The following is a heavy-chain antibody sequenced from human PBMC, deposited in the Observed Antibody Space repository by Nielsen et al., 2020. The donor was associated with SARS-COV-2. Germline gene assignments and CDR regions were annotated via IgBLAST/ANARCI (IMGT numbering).Heavy chain of an antibody. J-gene: IGHJ4*02. Sequence: GSLRLSCTVSGGSISSSSYYWGWIRQPPGKGLEWIGIIYYSGSTYYNPSLKSRVTISVDTSKNQFSLKLSSVTAADTAVYYCARGDLLGELDYWGQGTLVTVSS. CDR2: IYYSGST. V-gene: IGHV4-39*07. CDR3: ARGDLLGELDY. D-gene: IGHD1-26*01. CDR1: GGSISSSSYY.